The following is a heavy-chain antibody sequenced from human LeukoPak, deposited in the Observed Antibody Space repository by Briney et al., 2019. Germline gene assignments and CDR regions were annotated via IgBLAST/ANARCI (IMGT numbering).Heavy chain of an antibody. D-gene: IGHD3-9*01. CDR2: ISSSSSYI. CDR3: ARAPTDYYSADY. J-gene: IGHJ4*02. CDR1: GFTFSSYS. Sequence: GGSLRLSCAASGFTFSSYSMNWVRQAPGKGLEWVSSISSSSSYIYYADSVKGRFTISRDNAKNSLYLQMNSLRAEDTAVYYCARAPTDYYSADYWGRGTLVTVSS. V-gene: IGHV3-21*01.